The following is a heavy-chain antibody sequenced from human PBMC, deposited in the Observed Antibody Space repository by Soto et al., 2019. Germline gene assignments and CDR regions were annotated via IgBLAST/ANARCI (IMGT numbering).Heavy chain of an antibody. Sequence: NPSETLSLTCTVSGGSISSSSYYWGWIRQPPGKGLEWIGSIYYSGYTYYNPSLKSRVTMSLHTSRNQFSLRLSSVTAADTAVYYCARRGFYGDYFDYWGQGTLVTVSS. D-gene: IGHD4-17*01. V-gene: IGHV4-39*07. CDR2: IYYSGYT. CDR1: GGSISSSSYY. J-gene: IGHJ4*02. CDR3: ARRGFYGDYFDY.